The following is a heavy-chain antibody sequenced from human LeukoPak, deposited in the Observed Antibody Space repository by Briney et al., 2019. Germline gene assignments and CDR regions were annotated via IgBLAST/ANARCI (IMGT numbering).Heavy chain of an antibody. Sequence: PSETLSLTCAVSGGSISSGDYYWSWIRQPPGKGLEWIGYIYYSGSTYYNPSLKSRVTISVDTSKNQFSLKLSSVTAADTAVYYCARVPPLWYCGGDCYAFDPWGQGTLVTVSS. J-gene: IGHJ5*02. V-gene: IGHV4-30-4*08. CDR1: GGSISSGDYY. CDR2: IYYSGST. D-gene: IGHD2-21*02. CDR3: ARVPPLWYCGGDCYAFDP.